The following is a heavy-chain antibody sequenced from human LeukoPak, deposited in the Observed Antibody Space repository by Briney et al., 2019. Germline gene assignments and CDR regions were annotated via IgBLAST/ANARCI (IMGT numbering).Heavy chain of an antibody. D-gene: IGHD4-11*01. Sequence: GGSLRLSCAASGFTFSSYGMHWVRQAPGKGLEWVAFIRYDGSNKYYADSVKGRFTISRDNSKNTLYLQMNSLRAEDTAVHYCASVGNYSPDFDYWGQGTLVTVSS. CDR2: IRYDGSNK. CDR1: GFTFSSYG. V-gene: IGHV3-30*02. CDR3: ASVGNYSPDFDY. J-gene: IGHJ4*02.